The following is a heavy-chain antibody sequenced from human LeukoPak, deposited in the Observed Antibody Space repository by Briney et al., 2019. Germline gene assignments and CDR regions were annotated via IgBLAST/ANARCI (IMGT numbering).Heavy chain of an antibody. D-gene: IGHD3-22*01. CDR1: GYTFTDYY. J-gene: IGHJ3*02. Sequence: ASVKVSCKASGYTFTDYYMHWVRQAPGQRLEWMGWINPNSGATRYAQKFQGRVTMTRDTSISTAYMELSRLTSDDTAVYYCARGEYVISGYRNDAFDIWGQGTMVTVSS. CDR2: INPNSGAT. CDR3: ARGEYVISGYRNDAFDI. V-gene: IGHV1-2*02.